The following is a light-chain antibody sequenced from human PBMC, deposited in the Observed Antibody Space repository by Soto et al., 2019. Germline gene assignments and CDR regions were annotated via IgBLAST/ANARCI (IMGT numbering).Light chain of an antibody. J-gene: IGKJ5*01. CDR2: DTS. Sequence: EIVLTQSPAILSLSPGERATLSFRASQSVSSSLAWYQQKPGQAPRLLIYDTSNRATDIPPRFSGSGSGTDFTLTISSLEPEDFAVYYCQQRSNWPPITFGQGTRLEIK. CDR3: QQRSNWPPIT. V-gene: IGKV3-11*01. CDR1: QSVSSS.